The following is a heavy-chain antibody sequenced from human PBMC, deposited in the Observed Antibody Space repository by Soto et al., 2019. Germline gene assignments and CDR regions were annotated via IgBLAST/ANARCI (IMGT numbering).Heavy chain of an antibody. J-gene: IGHJ4*02. CDR3: ARAGAATLSDY. CDR1: GGSISNYY. V-gene: IGHV4-59*01. D-gene: IGHD2-15*01. Sequence: SETLSLTCTVSGGSISNYYWSWIRQPPGKGLEWIGYVYYSGSTNYNPSLKSRVTISLDTSKNQFSLKLSSVTAADTAVYYCARAGAATLSDYWGQGTLVTVSS. CDR2: VYYSGST.